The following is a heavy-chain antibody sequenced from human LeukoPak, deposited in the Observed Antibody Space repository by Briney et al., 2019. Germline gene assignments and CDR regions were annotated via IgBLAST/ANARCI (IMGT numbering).Heavy chain of an antibody. CDR3: ASYYYDSSGYYPASPFDY. CDR1: GGTFSSYA. V-gene: IGHV1-69*05. Sequence: SVKVSCTASGGTFSSYAISWVRQAPGQGLEWMGGIIPIFGTANYAQKFQGRVTVTTDESTSTAYMELSSLRSEDTAVYYCASYYYDSSGYYPASPFDYWGQGTLVTVSS. J-gene: IGHJ4*02. CDR2: IIPIFGTA. D-gene: IGHD3-22*01.